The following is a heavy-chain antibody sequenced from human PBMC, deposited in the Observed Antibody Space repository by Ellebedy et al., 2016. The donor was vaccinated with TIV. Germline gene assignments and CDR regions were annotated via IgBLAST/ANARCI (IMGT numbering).Heavy chain of an antibody. CDR1: GFTFGSYS. D-gene: IGHD4-17*01. CDR2: ISSSGSPI. CDR3: ARDENYGAEVIDY. Sequence: GESLKISCAVSGFTFGSYSMNWVRQAPGKGLEWVSYISSSGSPIHYADSVKGRFSISRDNVKNSLYLQMNSLRDEDTAVYYCARDENYGAEVIDYWGQGTLVTVSS. V-gene: IGHV3-48*02. J-gene: IGHJ4*02.